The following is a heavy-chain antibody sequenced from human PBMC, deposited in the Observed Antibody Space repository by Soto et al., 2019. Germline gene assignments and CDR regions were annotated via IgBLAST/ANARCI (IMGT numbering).Heavy chain of an antibody. D-gene: IGHD6-19*01. J-gene: IGHJ6*02. CDR1: GGTFSSYA. CDR3: ARESRQQWLINSWTYYYGMDV. CDR2: IIPIFGTA. V-gene: IGHV1-69*13. Sequence: SVKVSCKASGGTFSSYAISWVRQAPGQGLEWMGGIIPIFGTANYAQKFQGRVTITADESTSTAYMELSSLRSEDTAVYYCARESRQQWLINSWTYYYGMDVWGQGTTVTVSS.